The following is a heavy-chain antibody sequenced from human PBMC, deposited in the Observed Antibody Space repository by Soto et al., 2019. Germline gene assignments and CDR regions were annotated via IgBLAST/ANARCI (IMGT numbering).Heavy chain of an antibody. CDR1: GGTFSSYA. J-gene: IGHJ4*02. CDR2: IIPIFGTA. D-gene: IGHD6-19*01. CDR3: ARYVVAGPFDY. V-gene: IGHV1-69*06. Sequence: ASVKVSCKASGGTFSSYAISWVRQAPGQGLEWMGGIIPIFGTANYAQKFQGRVTITADKSTSTAYMELSSLRSEDTAVYYCARYVVAGPFDYWGQGTLVTVSS.